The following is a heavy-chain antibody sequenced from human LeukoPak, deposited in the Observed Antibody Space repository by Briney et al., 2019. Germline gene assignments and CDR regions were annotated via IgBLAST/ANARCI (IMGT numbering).Heavy chain of an antibody. V-gene: IGHV3-7*03. CDR2: MRRDGNEI. Sequence: PGGSLRLSCAASGFTFSTYWMSWVRQAPGKGLEWVANMRRDGNEIYYLDSVRGRFTISRDNAKNSLYLQMNSLGVEDTAVFYCARDQYDTWSRRGNFDSWGQGTLVIVSS. J-gene: IGHJ4*02. CDR1: GFTFSTYW. D-gene: IGHD3-3*01. CDR3: ARDQYDTWSRRGNFDS.